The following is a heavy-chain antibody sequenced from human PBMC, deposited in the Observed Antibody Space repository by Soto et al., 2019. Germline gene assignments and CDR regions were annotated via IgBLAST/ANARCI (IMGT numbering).Heavy chain of an antibody. CDR1: GYSFTDYH. J-gene: IGHJ4*02. CDR2: INPKSGGT. D-gene: IGHD3-22*01. Sequence: ASVKVSCKASGYSFTDYHIHWVRQAPGQGLEWLGRINPKSGGTSTAQKFQGWVTMTTDTSISTASMELTRLTSDDTAIYYCARDTYDTTGYPLDYWGQGTLVTVSS. V-gene: IGHV1-2*04. CDR3: ARDTYDTTGYPLDY.